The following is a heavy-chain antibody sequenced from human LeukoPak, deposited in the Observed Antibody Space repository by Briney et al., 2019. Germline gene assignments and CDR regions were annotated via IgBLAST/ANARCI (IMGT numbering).Heavy chain of an antibody. D-gene: IGHD1-26*01. Sequence: ASVKVSCKASGYTFTSYDINWVRQATGQGLEWMGWMNPNSGITGYAQKFQGRVTITRNTSISTAYMELSSLRSEDTAVYYCARNSGSSTNAFDIWGQGTMVTVSS. V-gene: IGHV1-8*03. CDR1: GYTFTSYD. CDR2: MNPNSGIT. J-gene: IGHJ3*02. CDR3: ARNSGSSTNAFDI.